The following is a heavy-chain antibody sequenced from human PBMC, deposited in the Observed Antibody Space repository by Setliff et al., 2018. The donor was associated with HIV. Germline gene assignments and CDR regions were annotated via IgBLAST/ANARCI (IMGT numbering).Heavy chain of an antibody. V-gene: IGHV1-18*01. Sequence: ASVKVSCKASGYIFGNYGINWVRQAPGQGLEWMGWISGHNGNTNSAQKVQGRVIMTTDTSTSTAYMELRSLRSDDAAVYYCTRGPWSKVVYHDVFHIWGQGTMVTVSS. CDR3: TRGPWSKVVYHDVFHI. CDR2: ISGHNGNT. D-gene: IGHD1-26*01. J-gene: IGHJ3*02. CDR1: GYIFGNYG.